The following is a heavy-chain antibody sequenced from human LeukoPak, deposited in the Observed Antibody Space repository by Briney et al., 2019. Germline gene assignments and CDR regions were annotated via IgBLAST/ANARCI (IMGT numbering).Heavy chain of an antibody. J-gene: IGHJ4*02. D-gene: IGHD3-10*01. CDR2: ISGSGGST. CDR3: AKDLRFGELFEFDY. V-gene: IGHV3-23*01. Sequence: GGSLRLSCAASGFTFSSYAMSWVRQAPGKGLEWVSAISGSGGSTYYADSVKGRFTISRDNSKNTLYLQMNSLRAEDTVVYYCAKDLRFGELFEFDYWGQGTLVTVSS. CDR1: GFTFSSYA.